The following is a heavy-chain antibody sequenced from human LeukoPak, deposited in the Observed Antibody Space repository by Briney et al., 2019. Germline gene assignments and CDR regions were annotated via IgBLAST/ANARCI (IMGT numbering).Heavy chain of an antibody. Sequence: GGSLRLSCAASGFTFSTYGMHWVRQAPGRGLEWVAVIWYDGSNENYADSVKGRFTISRDNSKNTLYLQMNRLRAEDTVVYYCAIFQEWLFWGQGTMVTVSS. D-gene: IGHD3-3*01. CDR1: GFTFSTYG. J-gene: IGHJ3*01. CDR3: AIFQEWLF. CDR2: IWYDGSNE. V-gene: IGHV3-33*01.